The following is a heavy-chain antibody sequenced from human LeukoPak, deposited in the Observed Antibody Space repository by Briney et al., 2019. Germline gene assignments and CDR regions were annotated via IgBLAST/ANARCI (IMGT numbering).Heavy chain of an antibody. J-gene: IGHJ3*02. V-gene: IGHV3-7*05. D-gene: IGHD2-21*02. CDR1: GFTFSRYW. CDR2: IKEDGSAG. CDR3: ARIGVTPTVLSAYDI. Sequence: GGSLRLSCAASGFTFSRYWMSWLRQAPGKGLEWVANIKEDGSAGYYVDSVKGRFTISRDNAKNSLYLHMNSLRAEDTAVYYCARIGVTPTVLSAYDIWGQGTMVTVSS.